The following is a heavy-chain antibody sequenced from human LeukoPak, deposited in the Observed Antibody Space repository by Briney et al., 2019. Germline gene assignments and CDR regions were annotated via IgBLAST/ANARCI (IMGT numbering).Heavy chain of an antibody. CDR3: ARFVSSGWYNYYYYYKDV. D-gene: IGHD6-19*01. V-gene: IGHV3-7*01. CDR2: IKQDGSEK. J-gene: IGHJ6*03. CDR1: GFTFSNYW. Sequence: GGSLRLSCAASGFTFSNYWMSWVRQAPGKGLEWVANIKQDGSEKYYVDSVKGRFTISRDNAKNSLYLQMNSLRAEDTAVYYCARFVSSGWYNYYYYYKDVWGKGTTVTVSS.